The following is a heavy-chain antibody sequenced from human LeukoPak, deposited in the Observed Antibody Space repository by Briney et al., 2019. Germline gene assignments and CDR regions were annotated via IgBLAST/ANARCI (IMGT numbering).Heavy chain of an antibody. J-gene: IGHJ5*02. CDR1: GGSISGFY. Sequence: SETLSLTCTVSGGSISGFYWSWIRQPPGKGLEWIGYIYYSGSTDYNPSLKSRVTISVDTSKNQFSLKLSSVTAADTAVYYCARGRSNYDGWFDPGAREPWSPSP. V-gene: IGHV4-59*01. CDR3: ARGRSNYDGWFDP. D-gene: IGHD4-11*01. CDR2: IYYSGST.